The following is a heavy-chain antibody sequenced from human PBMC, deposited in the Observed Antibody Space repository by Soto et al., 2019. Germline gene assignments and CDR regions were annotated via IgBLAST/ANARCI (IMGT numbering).Heavy chain of an antibody. D-gene: IGHD2-2*01. Sequence: GGSLRLSCAASGFTFSSYEMNWVRQAPGKGLEWVSYISSSGSTIYYADSVKGRFTISRDNAKNSLYLQMNSLRAEDTAVYYCAREGRYCSSTSCYWVAFFDPWGQGTLVTVSS. CDR1: GFTFSSYE. CDR3: AREGRYCSSTSCYWVAFFDP. CDR2: ISSSGSTI. J-gene: IGHJ5*02. V-gene: IGHV3-48*03.